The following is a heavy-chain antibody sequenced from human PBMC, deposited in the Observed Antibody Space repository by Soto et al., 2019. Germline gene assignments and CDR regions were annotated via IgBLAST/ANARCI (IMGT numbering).Heavy chain of an antibody. CDR3: ARGGPRGYYYDY. D-gene: IGHD3-10*01. Sequence: SSETLSLTCTVSGGSISSYYWSWIRQPPGKGLEWIGYIYYSGSTNYNPSLKSRVTISVDTSKNQFSLKLSSVTAADTAVYYCARGGPRGYYYDYWGQGTLVTAPQ. CDR1: GGSISSYY. V-gene: IGHV4-59*01. CDR2: IYYSGST. J-gene: IGHJ4*02.